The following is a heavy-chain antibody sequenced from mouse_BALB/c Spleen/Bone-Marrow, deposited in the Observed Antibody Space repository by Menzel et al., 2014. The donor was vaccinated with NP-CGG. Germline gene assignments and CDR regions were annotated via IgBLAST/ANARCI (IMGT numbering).Heavy chain of an antibody. Sequence: LVKTGASVKISCKASGYSFTGYYMHWVKQSHGKSLEWIGYISCYNGATSYNQKFKGKATFTVDTSSITAYMQFNSLTSEDSAVYYCARDYGNLYYFDYWGQGTTLTVSS. V-gene: IGHV1S34*01. J-gene: IGHJ2*01. CDR3: ARDYGNLYYFDY. CDR2: ISCYNGAT. D-gene: IGHD2-1*01. CDR1: GYSFTGYY.